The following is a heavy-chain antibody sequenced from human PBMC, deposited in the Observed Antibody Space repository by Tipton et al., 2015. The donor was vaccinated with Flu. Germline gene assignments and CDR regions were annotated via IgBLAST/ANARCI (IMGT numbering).Heavy chain of an antibody. Sequence: TLSLTCSVSGDSLGSNYFWGWIRQPPGKGLEWIGTVSRTGSTIYNPSLKSRVTISIDTSKNQFSLNMRSVTAADMAVYYCSRSTYYYGSGSSDYWGQGTLVTVSS. J-gene: IGHJ4*02. CDR2: VSRTGST. D-gene: IGHD3-10*01. V-gene: IGHV4-38-2*01. CDR3: SRSTYYYGSGSSDY. CDR1: GDSLGSNYF.